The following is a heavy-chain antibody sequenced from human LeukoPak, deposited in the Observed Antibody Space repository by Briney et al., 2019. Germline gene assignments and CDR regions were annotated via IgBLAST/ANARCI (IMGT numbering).Heavy chain of an antibody. CDR3: AKGGITTLNWFDP. V-gene: IGHV3-9*01. CDR1: GFTFDDYA. D-gene: IGHD3-3*01. CDR2: ISWNSGSI. Sequence: GGPLRLSCAASGFTFDDYAMPWVRQAPGKGLEWVSGISWNSGSIGYADSVKGRFTISRDNAKNSLYLQMNSLRAEDTALYYCAKGGITTLNWFDPWGQGTLVTVSS. J-gene: IGHJ5*02.